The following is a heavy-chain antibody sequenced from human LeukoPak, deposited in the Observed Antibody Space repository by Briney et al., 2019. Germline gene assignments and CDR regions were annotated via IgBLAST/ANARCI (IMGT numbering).Heavy chain of an antibody. Sequence: GGSLRLSCAASGFTFSSYWVSWVRQAPGKGLQSVAYISQDVSHKYYVDSVKGRFTICRDNAKNSLHLEMHSLRAEDTALYYCARVGYNGWNFENWGQGTLVTVSS. CDR1: GFTFSSYW. J-gene: IGHJ4*02. CDR3: ARVGYNGWNFEN. D-gene: IGHD5-12*01. V-gene: IGHV3-7*01. CDR2: ISQDVSHK.